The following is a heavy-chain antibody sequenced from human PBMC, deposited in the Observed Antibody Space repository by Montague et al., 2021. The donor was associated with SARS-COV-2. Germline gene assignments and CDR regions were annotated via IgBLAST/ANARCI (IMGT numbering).Heavy chain of an antibody. CDR3: ARGRQHFNMIVVVMTGGEYYFDY. CDR1: GGSFSDYF. V-gene: IGHV4-34*01. CDR2: INHRGTS. J-gene: IGHJ4*02. Sequence: SETLSLTCAVYGGSFSDYFWTWIRQPPGKGLEWIGEINHRGTSNYNPPPKSRVSISVDTSKNQFSLYLGSVTAADTAVYYCARGRQHFNMIVVVMTGGEYYFDYCAQGTLVTVSS. D-gene: IGHD3-22*01.